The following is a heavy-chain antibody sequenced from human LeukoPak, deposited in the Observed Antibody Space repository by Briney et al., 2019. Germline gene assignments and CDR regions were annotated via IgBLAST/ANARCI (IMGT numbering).Heavy chain of an antibody. CDR2: IVASGGDT. CDR3: ARGDGYNFFDY. J-gene: IGHJ4*02. V-gene: IGHV3-23*01. Sequence: AGGSLRLSCAASGFSFSTYTMTWVRQAPGKGLEWVSGIVASGGDTFYADSVKGRFTISRDNSENTLYLQMKSLRAEDTAVYYCARGDGYNFFDYWGQGTLVTVSS. D-gene: IGHD5-24*01. CDR1: GFSFSTYT.